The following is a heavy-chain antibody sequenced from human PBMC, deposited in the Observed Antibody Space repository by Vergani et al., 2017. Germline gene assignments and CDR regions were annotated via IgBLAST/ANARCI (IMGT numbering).Heavy chain of an antibody. J-gene: IGHJ6*02. CDR2: IIPIFGTA. V-gene: IGHV1-69*13. CDR1: GGTFSSYA. D-gene: IGHD3-9*01. CDR3: ARDTQNYDILTGYQIYYYGMDV. Sequence: QVQLVQSGAEVKKPGSSVKVSCKASGGTFSSYAISWVRQAPGQGLEWRGRIIPIFGTANYAQKFQGRVTITADESTSTAYMELSSLRSEDTAVYYCARDTQNYDILTGYQIYYYGMDVWGQGTTVTVSS.